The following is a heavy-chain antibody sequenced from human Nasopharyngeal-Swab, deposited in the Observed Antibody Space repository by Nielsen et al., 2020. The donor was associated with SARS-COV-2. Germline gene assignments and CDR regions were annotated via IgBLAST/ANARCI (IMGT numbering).Heavy chain of an antibody. Sequence: GGSLRLSCAASGFSFNEYAMYWVRQAPGKGLEWVSGISRDSGSIDYVDSVKGRFTISRDNAKNSLYLQMNSLRAEDTALYYCAKDWRTGRSLGLFYMDVWGQGTTVIVSS. CDR1: GFSFNEYA. D-gene: IGHD7-27*01. J-gene: IGHJ6*02. CDR3: AKDWRTGRSLGLFYMDV. CDR2: ISRDSGSI. V-gene: IGHV3-9*01.